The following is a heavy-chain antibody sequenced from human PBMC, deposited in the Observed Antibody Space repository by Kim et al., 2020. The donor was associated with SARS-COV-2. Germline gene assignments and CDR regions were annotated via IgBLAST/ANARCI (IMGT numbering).Heavy chain of an antibody. D-gene: IGHD3-9*01. CDR2: INTNTGNP. V-gene: IGHV7-4-1*02. Sequence: ASVKVSCKASGYTFNSYTLNWVRQAPGQGLEWMGWINTNTGNPTYAQGFTGRFVFSLDTSVSTAYLEISGLKAEDTAVYFCARVLLYDILTGLGDYWGQG. CDR1: GYTFNSYT. CDR3: ARVLLYDILTGLGDY. J-gene: IGHJ4*02.